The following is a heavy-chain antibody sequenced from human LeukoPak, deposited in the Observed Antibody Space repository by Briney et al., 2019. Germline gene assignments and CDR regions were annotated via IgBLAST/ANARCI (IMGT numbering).Heavy chain of an antibody. V-gene: IGHV3-21*01. J-gene: IGHJ4*02. CDR2: ISSSSSYI. Sequence: PGGSLRLSCAASGFSFSSYSMNWVRQAPGKGLEWVSSISSSSSYIYYADSVKGRFTISRDNAKNSLYLQMNSLRDEDTAVYYCARDYYGDSYFDYWGQGTLVTVSS. D-gene: IGHD4-17*01. CDR1: GFSFSSYS. CDR3: ARDYYGDSYFDY.